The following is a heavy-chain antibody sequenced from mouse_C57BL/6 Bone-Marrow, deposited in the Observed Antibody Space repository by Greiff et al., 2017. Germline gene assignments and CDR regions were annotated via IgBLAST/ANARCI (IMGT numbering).Heavy chain of an antibody. CDR1: GYTFTSYW. J-gene: IGHJ1*03. CDR3: ARRDYGNSWYFDV. CDR2: IDPSDSET. V-gene: IGHV1-52*01. Sequence: VKLQQSGAELVRPGSSVKLSCKASGYTFTSYWMHWVKQRPIQGLEWIGNIDPSDSETHYNQKFKDKATLTVDKSSSTAYMQLSSLTSEDSAVYYCARRDYGNSWYFDVWGTGTTVTVSS. D-gene: IGHD2-1*01.